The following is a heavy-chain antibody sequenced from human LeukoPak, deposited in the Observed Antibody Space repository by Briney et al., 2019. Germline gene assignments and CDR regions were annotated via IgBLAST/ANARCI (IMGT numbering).Heavy chain of an antibody. V-gene: IGHV4-4*07. CDR3: ARETRESRYFDL. CDR2: IHTSGST. D-gene: IGHD4-23*01. CDR1: GGSISSYC. J-gene: IGHJ2*01. Sequence: SETLSLTCTVSGGSISSYCWSWIRQPAGKGLEWIGRIHTSGSTNYNSSLKTRVAMSPDTSKNQSSLNLTSVTAADTAVYYCARETRESRYFDLWGRGTPVTVSS.